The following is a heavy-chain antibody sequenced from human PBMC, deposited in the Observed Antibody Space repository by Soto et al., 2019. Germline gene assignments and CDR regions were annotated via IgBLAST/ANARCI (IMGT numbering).Heavy chain of an antibody. Sequence: PGGSLRLSCAASGFRLGSNSMYCVLQAPEKGLEWVSSISSSSSYIYYADSVKDRFTISRDNAKNSLYLQMNSLRAEDTAVYYCARGYAFCSGFFLSLVDDP. V-gene: IGHV3-21*01. CDR2: ISSSSSYI. CDR1: GFRLGSNS. CDR3: ARGYAFCSGFFLSLVDDP. D-gene: IGHD3-3*01. J-gene: IGHJ5*02.